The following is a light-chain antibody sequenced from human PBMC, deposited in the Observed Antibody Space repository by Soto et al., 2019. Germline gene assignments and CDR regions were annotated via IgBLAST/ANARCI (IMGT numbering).Light chain of an antibody. CDR2: GAS. CDR3: QQHDKWPFT. CDR1: QCVSSN. Sequence: EIVMTQSPVTLSVSPGERATLSCRASQCVSSNLAWYQQKPGQAPRLLIYGASTRATGIPARLSGSGSGTEFTLTISSLQSEDFAVYYCQQHDKWPFTFGQGTKLDIK. J-gene: IGKJ2*01. V-gene: IGKV3-15*01.